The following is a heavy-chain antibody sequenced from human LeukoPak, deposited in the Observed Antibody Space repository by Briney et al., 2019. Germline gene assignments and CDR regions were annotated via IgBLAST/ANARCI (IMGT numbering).Heavy chain of an antibody. D-gene: IGHD3-10*01. V-gene: IGHV6-1*01. Sequence: SQTLSLTCAISGDSVSSNSAAWNWIRQSPSRGLEWLGRTYYRSKWYNDYAVSVKSRITINPDTSKNQFSLQLNSVTPEDTAAYYCARDRVVRGVIQNWFDPWGQGTLVTVSS. J-gene: IGHJ5*02. CDR1: GDSVSSNSAA. CDR2: TYYRSKWYN. CDR3: ARDRVVRGVIQNWFDP.